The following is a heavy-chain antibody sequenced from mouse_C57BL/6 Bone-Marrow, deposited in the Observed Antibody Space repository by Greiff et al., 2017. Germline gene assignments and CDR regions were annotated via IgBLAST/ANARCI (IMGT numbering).Heavy chain of an antibody. CDR3: ARLGGGVAY. CDR1: GYTFTDYY. D-gene: IGHD4-1*01. Sequence: QVQLLQSGAELVKPGASVKISCKASGYTFTDYYITWVKQRPGQGLEWIGKIGPGSGSTYYTETFKGTATLPADKATIPTYMQLSRLTSVDSAVYFCARLGGGVAYWGQGTLVTVSA. CDR2: IGPGSGST. V-gene: IGHV1-77*01. J-gene: IGHJ3*01.